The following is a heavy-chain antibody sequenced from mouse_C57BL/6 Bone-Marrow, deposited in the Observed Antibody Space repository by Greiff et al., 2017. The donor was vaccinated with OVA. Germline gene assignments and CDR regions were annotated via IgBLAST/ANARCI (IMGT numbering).Heavy chain of an antibody. CDR2: IYPRSGNT. CDR1: GYTFTSYW. V-gene: IGHV1-55*01. J-gene: IGHJ2*01. Sequence: QVQLQQPGAELVKPGASVKMSCKASGYTFTSYWITWVKQRPGQGLEWIGDIYPRSGNTYYNEKFKGKATLTADKSSSTAYMELRSLTSEDSAVYFCARRDHYYGSSSFDYWGQGTTLTVSS. CDR3: ARRDHYYGSSSFDY. D-gene: IGHD1-1*01.